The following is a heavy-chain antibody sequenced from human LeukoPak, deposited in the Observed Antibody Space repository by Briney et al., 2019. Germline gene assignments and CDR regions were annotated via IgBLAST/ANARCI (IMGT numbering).Heavy chain of an antibody. D-gene: IGHD2-2*01. CDR2: MNPNSGNT. CDR3: ARGTSPVYYYYGMDV. J-gene: IGHJ6*02. Sequence: ASVKVSCKASGGTFSSYAINWVRQATGQGLEWMGWMNPNSGNTGYAQKFQGRVTMTRNTSISTAYMELSSLRSEDTAVYYCARGTSPVYYYYGMDVWGQGTTVTVSS. V-gene: IGHV1-8*02. CDR1: GGTFSSYA.